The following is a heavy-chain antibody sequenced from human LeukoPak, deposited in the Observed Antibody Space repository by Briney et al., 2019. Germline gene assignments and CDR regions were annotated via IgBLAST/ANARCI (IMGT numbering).Heavy chain of an antibody. Sequence: GGSLRLSCAASGFTVSNNYMSWVRQAPGKGLEWVSIFYSGGTTYYADSVMGRFTISRDISKNTLNLQMNSLRAEDTGVYYCARGRSSRFDPRGQGTLVTVSS. CDR1: GFTVSNNY. J-gene: IGHJ5*02. D-gene: IGHD5-24*01. CDR2: FYSGGTT. CDR3: ARGRSSRFDP. V-gene: IGHV3-66*01.